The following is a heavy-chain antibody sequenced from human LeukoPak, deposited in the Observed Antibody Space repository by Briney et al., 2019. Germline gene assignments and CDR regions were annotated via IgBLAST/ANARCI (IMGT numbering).Heavy chain of an antibody. V-gene: IGHV3-23*01. J-gene: IGHJ4*02. D-gene: IGHD5-24*01. CDR3: AKSGYNRFDY. CDR2: ISGSGSGGST. Sequence: GGSLRLSCAASGFTFSSSAMSWVRQAPGKGLEWVSSISGSGSGGSTYYADSVKGRFTISRDNSKDTLYLQMNSLRAEDTAVYYCAKSGYNRFDYWGQGTLVTVSS. CDR1: GFTFSSSA.